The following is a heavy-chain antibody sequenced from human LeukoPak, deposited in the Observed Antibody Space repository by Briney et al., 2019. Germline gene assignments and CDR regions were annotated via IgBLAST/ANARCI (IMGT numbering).Heavy chain of an antibody. Sequence: ASVKVSCKASGYTFAGYYIHWVRQAPGQGLEWMGWISAYNGNTNYAQKLQGRVTMTTDTSTSTVYMELRSLRSDDTAVYYCARAHMLAYCGGDCYSESDYWGQGTLVTVSS. D-gene: IGHD2-21*02. CDR3: ARAHMLAYCGGDCYSESDY. CDR2: ISAYNGNT. J-gene: IGHJ4*02. CDR1: GYTFAGYY. V-gene: IGHV1-18*04.